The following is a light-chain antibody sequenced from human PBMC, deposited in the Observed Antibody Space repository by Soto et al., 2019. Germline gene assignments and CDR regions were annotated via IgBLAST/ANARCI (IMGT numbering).Light chain of an antibody. Sequence: QSVLTQPASVSGSPGQSITISCPGTSSDFGSYNLVSWYQQHPGKAPKLMIYEGSKRPSGVSNRFSGSKSGNTASLTISGLQAEDEADYYCCSYAGSSTFYVFGTGTKVTVL. CDR2: EGS. CDR1: SSDFGSYNL. CDR3: CSYAGSSTFYV. J-gene: IGLJ1*01. V-gene: IGLV2-23*01.